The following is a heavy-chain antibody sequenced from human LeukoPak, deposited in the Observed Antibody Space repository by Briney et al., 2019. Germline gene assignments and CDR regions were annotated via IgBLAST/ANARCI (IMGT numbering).Heavy chain of an antibody. CDR3: AICSSTWSGDRPDS. Sequence: ASVKVSCKASGGTFRNYPISWVRQAPGQGLEWMGGILPIFRMTNYAEKFQGRVTITADESTTTAYLELSSPRSEDTAVYYCAICSSTWSGDRPDSWGQGSLVTVSS. V-gene: IGHV1-69*01. CDR2: ILPIFRMT. D-gene: IGHD2-2*01. CDR1: GGTFRNYP. J-gene: IGHJ4*02.